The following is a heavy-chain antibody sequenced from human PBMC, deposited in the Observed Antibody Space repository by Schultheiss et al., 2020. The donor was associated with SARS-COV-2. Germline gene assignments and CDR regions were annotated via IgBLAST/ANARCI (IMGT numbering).Heavy chain of an antibody. J-gene: IGHJ3*02. Sequence: GGSLRLSCAASGFTFSSYWMSWVRQAPGKGLEWVGRIKSKTDGGTTDYAAPVKGRFTISRDDSKNTLYLQMNSLRAEDTAVYYCAKDPLVVVTDDAFDIWGQGTMVTVSS. CDR1: GFTFSSYW. D-gene: IGHD2-21*02. CDR3: AKDPLVVVTDDAFDI. V-gene: IGHV3-15*01. CDR2: IKSKTDGGTT.